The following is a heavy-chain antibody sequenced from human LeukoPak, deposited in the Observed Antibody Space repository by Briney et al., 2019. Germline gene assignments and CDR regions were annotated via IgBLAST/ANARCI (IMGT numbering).Heavy chain of an antibody. CDR3: ARRDYGDYYFDY. Sequence: GESLQISCKGSGYSFTSYWIGCVRQMPGKGLEWMGTIYPGDSDTRYSPSFQSHVTISTDKSISTAYLQSSSLKASDTAMYYCARRDYGDYYFDYWGQGTLVTVSS. V-gene: IGHV5-51*01. D-gene: IGHD4-17*01. J-gene: IGHJ4*02. CDR1: GYSFTSYW. CDR2: IYPGDSDT.